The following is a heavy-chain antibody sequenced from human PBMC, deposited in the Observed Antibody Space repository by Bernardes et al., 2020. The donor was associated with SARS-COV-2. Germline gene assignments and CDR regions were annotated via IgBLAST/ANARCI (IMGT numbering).Heavy chain of an antibody. CDR2: IGTAGDT. J-gene: IGHJ6*02. D-gene: IGHD4-17*01. V-gene: IGHV3-13*01. Sequence: GGSLRLSCAASGFTFSSFDMRWVRQATGKGLEWVSTIGTAGDTYYAGSVKGRFTTSRENAKNSLHLHMNSLRAGDTAVYFCARATTDYYYSAMDVWGQGTTVTVSS. CDR1: GFTFSSFD. CDR3: ARATTDYYYSAMDV.